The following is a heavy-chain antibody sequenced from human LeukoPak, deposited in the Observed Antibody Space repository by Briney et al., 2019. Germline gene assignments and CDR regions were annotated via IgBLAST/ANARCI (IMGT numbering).Heavy chain of an antibody. CDR3: ARAATERYYYMDV. CDR2: IIPIFGTA. V-gene: IGHV1-69*05. CDR1: GGTFSSYA. Sequence: SVKVSCKAPGGTFSSYAISWVRQAPGQGLEWMGRIIPIFGTANYAQKFQGRVTITTDESTSTAYMELSSLRSEDTAVYYCARAATERYYYMDVWGKGTTVTVSS. J-gene: IGHJ6*03. D-gene: IGHD6-13*01.